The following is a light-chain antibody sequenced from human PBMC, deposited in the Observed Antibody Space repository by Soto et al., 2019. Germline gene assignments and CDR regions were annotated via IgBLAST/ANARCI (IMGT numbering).Light chain of an antibody. CDR2: AAS. V-gene: IGKV1-39*01. Sequence: DIQMTQSPSSLSASVGDRVTITCRASQSISSYLNWYQQKPGKAPKLLIYAASRLQSGVPSRFSGSGSGTDFTLTISSLRPEDFATYFCQQSYSTPEYSFGQGTKLEIK. CDR3: QQSYSTPEYS. J-gene: IGKJ2*01. CDR1: QSISSY.